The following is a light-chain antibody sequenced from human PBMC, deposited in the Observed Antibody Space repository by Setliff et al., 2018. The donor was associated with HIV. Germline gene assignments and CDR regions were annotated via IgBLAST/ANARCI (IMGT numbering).Light chain of an antibody. J-gene: IGLJ2*01. CDR1: SSNIGRNY. V-gene: IGLV1-47*01. Sequence: QSVLTQPPSASATPGQRVTISCSGSSSNIGRNYVYWYQQLPGKAPQLLIYRNNQRPSGVPDRFSGSKSGTSASLAISGLRSEDGADYYCAAWDDSLSGVVFGGGTKVTVL. CDR3: AAWDDSLSGVV. CDR2: RNN.